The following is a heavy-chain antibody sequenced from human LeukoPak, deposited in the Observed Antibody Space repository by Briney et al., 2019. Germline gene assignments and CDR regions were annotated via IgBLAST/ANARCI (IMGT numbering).Heavy chain of an antibody. CDR1: GGSISSGDYY. CDR2: IYYSGST. D-gene: IGHD3-10*01. J-gene: IGHJ6*02. V-gene: IGHV4-30-4*01. CDR3: ARDSYLVWFGEWRAIGMDV. Sequence: SQTLSLTCTVSGGSISSGDYYWSWIRQPPGKGLEWIGYIYYSGSTYYNPSLKSRVTISVDTSKNQFSLKLSSVTAADTAVYYCARDSYLVWFGEWRAIGMDVWGQGTTVTVSS.